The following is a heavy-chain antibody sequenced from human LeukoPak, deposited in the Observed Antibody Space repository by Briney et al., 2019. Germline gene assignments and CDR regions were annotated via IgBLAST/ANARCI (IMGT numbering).Heavy chain of an antibody. V-gene: IGHV3-72*01. CDR3: TRTEYCSAGRCYSDYLDF. CDR1: GFTFSDHY. CDR2: TRNKANSYTT. D-gene: IGHD2-15*01. J-gene: IGHJ4*02. Sequence: PGGSLRLSCAASGFTFSDHYMDWVRQAPGKGLEWVGRTRNKANSYTTEYAASVKGRFTISRDDSKTSLYLQMNSLKTEDTAVYYCTRTEYCSAGRCYSDYLDFWGQGALVTVSS.